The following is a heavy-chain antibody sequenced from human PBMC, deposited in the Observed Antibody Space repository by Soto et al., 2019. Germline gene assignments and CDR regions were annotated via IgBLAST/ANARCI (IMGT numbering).Heavy chain of an antibody. CDR3: ARALLTYYCDSSGLGGNWFDP. Sequence: SETLSLTCAVSGGSISGSYYYWGWLRQSPGKGPEWIGSVFYTGFTSYNPSLESRVTISVDTSKNQFSLKLSSVTAADTAVYYCARALLTYYCDSSGLGGNWFDPWGQGTLVTVSS. D-gene: IGHD3-22*01. CDR1: GGSISGSYYY. V-gene: IGHV4-39*07. CDR2: VFYTGFT. J-gene: IGHJ5*02.